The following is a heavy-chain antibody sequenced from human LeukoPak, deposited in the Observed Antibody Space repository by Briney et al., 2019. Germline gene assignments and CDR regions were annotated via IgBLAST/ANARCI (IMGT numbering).Heavy chain of an antibody. V-gene: IGHV3-30*18. CDR2: ISYDGSNK. J-gene: IGHJ3*02. Sequence: GGSLRLSCAASGFTFSSYWMSWVRQAPGKGLEWVAVISYDGSNKYYADSLKGRLTISRDNSKDTLFLQMNSLRPEDTAVFYCAKGLYSSSSGDVFDIWGQGTMVTVSS. D-gene: IGHD6-6*01. CDR1: GFTFSSYW. CDR3: AKGLYSSSSGDVFDI.